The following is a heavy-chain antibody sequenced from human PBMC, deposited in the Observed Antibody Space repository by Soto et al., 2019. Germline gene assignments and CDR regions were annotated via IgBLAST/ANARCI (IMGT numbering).Heavy chain of an antibody. CDR3: ASPTLGAFDI. CDR1: GGSISSSNYY. V-gene: IGHV4-39*01. D-gene: IGHD3-16*01. CDR2: IYYSGST. J-gene: IGHJ3*02. Sequence: TSETLSLTCTVSGGSISSSNYYWGWIRQPPGKGLEWIGSIYYSGSTSYNSSLKSRVTISVDTSKNQFSLRLSSVTAADRAVYYCASPTLGAFDIWRQGTMVTVSS.